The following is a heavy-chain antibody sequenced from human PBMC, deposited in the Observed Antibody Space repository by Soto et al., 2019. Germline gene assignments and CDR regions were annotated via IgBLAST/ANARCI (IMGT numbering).Heavy chain of an antibody. J-gene: IGHJ5*02. D-gene: IGHD5-18*01. CDR2: IYYSGST. Sequence: SETLSLTCTVSGGSISSYYWSWIRQPPGKGLEWIGYIYYSGSTNYNPSLKSRVTISVDTSKNQFSLKLSSVTAADTAVYYCARRRSYGRYNWFDPWGQGTLVTVSS. CDR1: GGSISSYY. V-gene: IGHV4-59*08. CDR3: ARRRSYGRYNWFDP.